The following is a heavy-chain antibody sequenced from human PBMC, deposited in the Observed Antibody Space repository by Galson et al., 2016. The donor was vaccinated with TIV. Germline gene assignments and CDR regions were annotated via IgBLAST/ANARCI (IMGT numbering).Heavy chain of an antibody. Sequence: SVKVSCKASGYTFTDYYIHWVRQAPGQGLEWVGRNIPILGKANYAQKFQGRLTITADKSTSTGYMELSSLISEDTAVYYCARGVAAAGTLSSGMDVWGQGTTVTVSS. CDR1: GYTFTDYY. J-gene: IGHJ6*02. CDR2: NIPILGKA. CDR3: ARGVAAAGTLSSGMDV. D-gene: IGHD6-13*01. V-gene: IGHV1-69*04.